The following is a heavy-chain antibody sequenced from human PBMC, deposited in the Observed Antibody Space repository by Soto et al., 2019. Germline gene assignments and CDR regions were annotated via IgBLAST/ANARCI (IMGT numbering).Heavy chain of an antibody. D-gene: IGHD6-19*01. Sequence: GGSLRLSCAASGFTFSSYGMHWVRQAPGKGLEWVAVIWYDGSNKYYADSVKGRFTISRDNSKNTLYLQMNSLRAEDTAVYYCARASGYSSGWAFYYYMDVWGKGTTVTVSS. CDR3: ARASGYSSGWAFYYYMDV. J-gene: IGHJ6*03. CDR1: GFTFSSYG. V-gene: IGHV3-33*01. CDR2: IWYDGSNK.